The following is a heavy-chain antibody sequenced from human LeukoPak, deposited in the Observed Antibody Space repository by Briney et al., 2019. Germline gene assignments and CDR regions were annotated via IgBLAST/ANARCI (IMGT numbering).Heavy chain of an antibody. CDR2: IYYSGST. CDR1: GGSISSYY. Sequence: PSETLSLTCTVSGGSISSYYWSWIRQPPGKGLEWIGFIYYSGSTNYNPSLNSRVAISVETSKNQISLKLSSVTAADTAVYYCARGVPQWPARVDYWGQGTLVTVSS. J-gene: IGHJ4*02. D-gene: IGHD6-19*01. CDR3: ARGVPQWPARVDY. V-gene: IGHV4-59*08.